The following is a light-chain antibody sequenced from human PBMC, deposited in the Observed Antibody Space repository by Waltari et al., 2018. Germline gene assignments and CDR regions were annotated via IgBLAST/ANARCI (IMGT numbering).Light chain of an antibody. CDR2: EGN. CDR3: CSYAGSLTWV. J-gene: IGLJ3*02. V-gene: IGLV2-23*01. Sequence: QSALTRPASVSGSPGQSIAISCTGTSSDVGSYNLVSWYQQHPGKAPKLTLYEGNKRPSGVSMRFSASPSGNTASLTVAGLQAEDEADYSCCSYAGSLTWVFGGGTKVTVL. CDR1: SSDVGSYNL.